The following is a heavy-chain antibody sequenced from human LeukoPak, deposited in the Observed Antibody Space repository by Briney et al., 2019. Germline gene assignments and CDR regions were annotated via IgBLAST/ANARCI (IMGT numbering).Heavy chain of an antibody. Sequence: ASVKVSCKASGGTFSSHAISWVRQAPGQGLEWMGGIIPIFGTAKYAQKFQGRVTITADESTSTAYMELRSLRSEDTAVYYCARDGKGRYDFRENDYWGQGTLVTVSS. CDR1: GGTFSSHA. CDR3: ARDGKGRYDFRENDY. D-gene: IGHD3-3*01. V-gene: IGHV1-69*13. CDR2: IIPIFGTA. J-gene: IGHJ4*02.